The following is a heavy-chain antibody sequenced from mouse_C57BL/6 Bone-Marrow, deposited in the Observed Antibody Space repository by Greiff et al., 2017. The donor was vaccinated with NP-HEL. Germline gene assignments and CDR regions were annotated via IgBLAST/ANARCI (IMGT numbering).Heavy chain of an antibody. Sequence: VKLQQPGAELVKPGASVKMSCKASGYTFTSYWITWVKQRPGQGLEWIGDIYPGSGSTNYNEKFKSKATLTVDTSSSTAYMQLSSLTSEDSAVYYCARWYYGSSRYWYFDVWGTGTTVTVSS. CDR1: GYTFTSYW. V-gene: IGHV1-55*01. CDR2: IYPGSGST. J-gene: IGHJ1*03. CDR3: ARWYYGSSRYWYFDV. D-gene: IGHD1-1*01.